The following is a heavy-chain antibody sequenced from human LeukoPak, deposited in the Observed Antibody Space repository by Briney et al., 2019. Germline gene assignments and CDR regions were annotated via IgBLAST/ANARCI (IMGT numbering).Heavy chain of an antibody. Sequence: ASVKVSCKASGYTFTGYYMHWVRQAPGQGLEWMGWINPNSGGTNYAQKFQGRVTMTRDTSISTAYMELSRLRSDDTAVYYCTRDRTRTGYSSGWYHDYWGQGTLVTVSS. J-gene: IGHJ4*02. CDR1: GYTFTGYY. D-gene: IGHD6-19*01. V-gene: IGHV1-2*02. CDR3: TRDRTRTGYSSGWYHDY. CDR2: INPNSGGT.